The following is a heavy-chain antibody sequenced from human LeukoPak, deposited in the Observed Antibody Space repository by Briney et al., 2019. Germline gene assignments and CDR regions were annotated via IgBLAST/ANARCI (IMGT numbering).Heavy chain of an antibody. CDR2: IYYSGST. Sequence: PSETLSLTCAVYGGSFSGYYWSWIRQPPGKGLEWIGYIYYSGSTYYNPSLKSRVTISVDTSKNQFSLKLSSVTAADTAVYYCARESYDSSGYGPWGQGTLVTVSS. D-gene: IGHD3-22*01. CDR3: ARESYDSSGYGP. J-gene: IGHJ5*02. V-gene: IGHV4-59*12. CDR1: GGSFSGYY.